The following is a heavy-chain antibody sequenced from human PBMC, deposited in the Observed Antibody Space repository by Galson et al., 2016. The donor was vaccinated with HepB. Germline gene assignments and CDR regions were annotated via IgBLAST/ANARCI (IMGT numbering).Heavy chain of an antibody. J-gene: IGHJ6*02. CDR2: IYYSGNT. D-gene: IGHD4-17*01. V-gene: IGHV4-4*02. Sequence: ETLSLTCAVSGGSISSSYWWSWVRQPPGKGLEWIGYIYYSGNTNYNPPLKSRVTISVDMSKNQFYLRLSSVTPADTAVYYCATDVGGNDYGDYVPDHHYGMDVWGQGTTVTVSS. CDR1: GGSISSSYW. CDR3: ATDVGGNDYGDYVPDHHYGMDV.